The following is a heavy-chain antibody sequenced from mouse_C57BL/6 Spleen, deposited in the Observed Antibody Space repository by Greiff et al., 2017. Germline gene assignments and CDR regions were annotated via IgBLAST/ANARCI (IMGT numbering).Heavy chain of an antibody. CDR2: IRNKANGYTT. V-gene: IGHV7-3*01. Sequence: EVQLVESGGGLVQPGGSLSLSCAASGFTFTDYYMSWVRQPPGKALEWLGFIRNKANGYTTEYSASVKGRFTISRDNSPSILYLQMNALRSEDSATYYWARYPGSSYWYFDVWGTGTTVTVSS. CDR1: GFTFTDYY. CDR3: ARYPGSSYWYFDV. J-gene: IGHJ1*03. D-gene: IGHD1-1*01.